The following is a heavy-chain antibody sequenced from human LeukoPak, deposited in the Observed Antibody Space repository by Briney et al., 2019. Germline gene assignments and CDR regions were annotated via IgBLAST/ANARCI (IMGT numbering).Heavy chain of an antibody. CDR2: IKQDGSEK. J-gene: IGHJ4*02. CDR1: GFSISNYW. D-gene: IGHD7-27*01. Sequence: GGSLRLSCAASGFSISNYWMNWVRQAPGKGLEWVANIKQDGSEKNYVDSVKGRSTISRDNAKNSLILQMNSLRDEDTAVYYCARGVWAPFDSWGQGTLVSVSS. V-gene: IGHV3-7*01. CDR3: ARGVWAPFDS.